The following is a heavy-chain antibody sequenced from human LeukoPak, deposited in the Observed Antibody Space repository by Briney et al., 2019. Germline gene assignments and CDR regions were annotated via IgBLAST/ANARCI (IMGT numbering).Heavy chain of an antibody. CDR1: GNSMSSGYY. Sequence: SETLSLTCTVSGNSMSSGYYWGWIRQSPGKGLEWIGSMYHSGSTYYNPSLKSRVTISVDTSKNQFSLKLSSVTAADTAVYYCARDSSSSWYGRAPLDYWGQGTLATVSS. J-gene: IGHJ4*02. V-gene: IGHV4-38-2*02. CDR3: ARDSSSSWYGRAPLDY. CDR2: MYHSGST. D-gene: IGHD6-13*01.